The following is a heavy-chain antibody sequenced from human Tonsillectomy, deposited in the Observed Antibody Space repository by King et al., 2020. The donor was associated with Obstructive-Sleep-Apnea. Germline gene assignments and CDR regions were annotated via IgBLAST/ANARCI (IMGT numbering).Heavy chain of an antibody. CDR2: IGYDGSDK. CDR1: GFTFSSYG. V-gene: IGHV3-33*03. CDR3: AKEPRGGYDSNYYAMDV. D-gene: IGHD5-12*01. J-gene: IGHJ6*02. Sequence: VQLVESGGGVVQPGRSLRLSCAASGFTFSSYGMHWVRQAPGKGLEWVAVIGYDGSDKYYADSVKGRFTISRDNSKNTLYLQMNSLRAEDTAVYYCAKEPRGGYDSNYYAMDVWGQGTTVTVSS.